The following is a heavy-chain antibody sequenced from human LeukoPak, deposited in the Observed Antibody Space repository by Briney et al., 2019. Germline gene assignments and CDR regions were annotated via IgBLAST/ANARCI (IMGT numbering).Heavy chain of an antibody. J-gene: IGHJ6*02. CDR1: GFTFSSYW. D-gene: IGHD3-10*01. CDR2: IASDGSST. Sequence: GGSLRLSCAASGFTFSSYWMNWVRQAPGKGLVWVSRIASDGSSTTYADSVKGRFTISRDNAKNTLYLQMNSLRVEDTAVYYCGRGGVPGAMDVWGQGTTVTVAS. V-gene: IGHV3-74*01. CDR3: GRGGVPGAMDV.